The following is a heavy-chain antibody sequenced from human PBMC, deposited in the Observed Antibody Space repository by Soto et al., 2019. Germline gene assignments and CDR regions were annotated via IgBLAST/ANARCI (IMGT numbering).Heavy chain of an antibody. CDR3: ARVKECSSSSCYARDAFDI. CDR2: ISSGGSGI. J-gene: IGHJ3*02. CDR1: GFTFSDHY. D-gene: IGHD2-2*01. V-gene: IGHV3-11*01. Sequence: GGSLRLSCAASGFTFSDHYMNWIRQAPGKGLEWVSYISSGGSGIYYADSVKGRFTISRDNGKHSLYLQMNSLRAEDTAVYYCARVKECSSSSCYARDAFDIWGQGTMVTVSS.